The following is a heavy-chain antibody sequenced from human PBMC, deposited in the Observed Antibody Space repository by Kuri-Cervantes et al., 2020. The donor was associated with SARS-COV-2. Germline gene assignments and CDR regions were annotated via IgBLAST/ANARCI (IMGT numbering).Heavy chain of an antibody. D-gene: IGHD2-21*02. CDR2: IGTAGDT. CDR1: GFTFSSYD. Sequence: GESLKISCAASGFTFSSYDMHWVRQATGKGLEWVSAIGTAGDTYYPGSVKGRFTISRENAKNSLYLQMNGLRAEDTAVYYCARGLVTASWDYWGQGTLVTVSS. J-gene: IGHJ4*02. V-gene: IGHV3-13*01. CDR3: ARGLVTASWDY.